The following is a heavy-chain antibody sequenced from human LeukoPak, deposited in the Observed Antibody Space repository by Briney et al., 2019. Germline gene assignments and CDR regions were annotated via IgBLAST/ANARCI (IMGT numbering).Heavy chain of an antibody. CDR3: ATPIPDCSGGSCYLYDAFDI. D-gene: IGHD2-15*01. CDR2: IYTSGST. CDR1: GGSISSYY. J-gene: IGHJ3*02. V-gene: IGHV4-4*07. Sequence: SETLSLTCTVSGGSISSYYCSWIRHPAGKGLEWIGRIYTSGSTNYNPPPKSRVTMSVDTYKNQFSLKLSSVTAADTDGYYCATPIPDCSGGSCYLYDAFDIWGQGTMVTVSS.